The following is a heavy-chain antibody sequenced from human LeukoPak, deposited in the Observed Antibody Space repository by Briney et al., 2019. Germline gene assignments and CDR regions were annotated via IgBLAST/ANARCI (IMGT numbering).Heavy chain of an antibody. CDR3: ARVRGSGWSLYYIDY. CDR2: ISYDGSNK. CDR1: GFTFSSYA. D-gene: IGHD6-19*01. V-gene: IGHV3-30-3*01. Sequence: GGSLRLSCAASGFTFSSYAMHWVRQAPGKGLEWVAVISYDGSNKYYADSVKGRFTISRDDAKSSLYLQVTSLRAEDTAVYYCARVRGSGWSLYYIDYWGQGTLVTVSS. J-gene: IGHJ4*02.